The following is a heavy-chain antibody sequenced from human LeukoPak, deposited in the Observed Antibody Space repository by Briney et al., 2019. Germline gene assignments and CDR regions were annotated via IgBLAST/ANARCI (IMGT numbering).Heavy chain of an antibody. Sequence: SETLSLTCAVYGGSFSGYYWSWSRQPTGKGLRWIGEINHSGRTNYNPSLKSRVTISVDTSKNQFSLKLSSVTAADTAVYYCASRPRIGYGSGPLGLRGDCYRYWGQGTLVTVSS. CDR2: INHSGRT. D-gene: IGHD2-21*02. CDR1: GGSFSGYY. CDR3: ASRPRIGYGSGPLGLRGDCYRY. J-gene: IGHJ4*02. V-gene: IGHV4-34*01.